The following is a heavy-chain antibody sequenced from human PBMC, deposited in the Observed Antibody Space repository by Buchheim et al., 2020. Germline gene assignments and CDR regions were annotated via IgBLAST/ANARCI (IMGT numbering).Heavy chain of an antibody. V-gene: IGHV3-23*01. Sequence: EVQLLESGGGLVQPGGSLRLSCAASGFTFSSYAMSWVRQAPGKGLEWVSAISVSGGSTYYADSVKGRFTISRDNSKNTLYQQMNSLRAEDTAVYYCAKDVTIFGVVIIGYFDYWGQGTL. CDR2: ISVSGGST. CDR3: AKDVTIFGVVIIGYFDY. J-gene: IGHJ4*02. D-gene: IGHD3-3*01. CDR1: GFTFSSYA.